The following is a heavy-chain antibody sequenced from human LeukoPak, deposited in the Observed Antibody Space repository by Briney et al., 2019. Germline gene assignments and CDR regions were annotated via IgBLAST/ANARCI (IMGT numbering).Heavy chain of an antibody. J-gene: IGHJ5*01. D-gene: IGHD5-18*01. CDR3: ARTPGFSYGFGWFDS. CDR2: IYDSGST. V-gene: IGHV4-59*01. CDR1: GGSLSSYY. Sequence: SETLSLTCTVSGGSLSSYYWSWIRQPPGKGLEWIWSIYDSGSTNCNPSLKSRVTLSVDTSKNQFSLKLRSVTAADTAVYYCARTPGFSYGFGWFDSWGQGTLVTVSS.